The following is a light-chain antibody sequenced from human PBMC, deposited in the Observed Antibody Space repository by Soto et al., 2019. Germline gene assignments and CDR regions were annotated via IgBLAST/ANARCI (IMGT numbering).Light chain of an antibody. J-gene: IGKJ1*01. Sequence: EIVLTQSPGTLSLSPGERATLSCRASQSVSSSYLAWYQQKPDQAPRLLIYGASSRSTGIPDRFSRSGSGTDFTITISRQEPEYFSVYYCQRHGSSCTFGKGTKVEIK. CDR2: GAS. CDR1: QSVSSSY. V-gene: IGKV3-20*01. CDR3: QRHGSSCT.